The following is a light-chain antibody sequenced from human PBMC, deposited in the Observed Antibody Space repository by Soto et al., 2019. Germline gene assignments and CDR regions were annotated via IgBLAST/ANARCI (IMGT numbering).Light chain of an antibody. CDR1: QSISTW. Sequence: DVQMTQSPSTLSASVGDRVTITCRASQSISTWLAWYHQKPGRAPRLLIYDVSNLESGVPSRFSGSGSGTEFTLTITSLQPEDFGIYYCQQYDNSRTFGQGTKVDI. CDR2: DVS. J-gene: IGKJ1*01. CDR3: QQYDNSRT. V-gene: IGKV1-5*01.